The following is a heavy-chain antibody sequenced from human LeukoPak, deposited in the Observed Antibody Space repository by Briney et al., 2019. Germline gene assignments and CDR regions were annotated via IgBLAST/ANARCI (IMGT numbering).Heavy chain of an antibody. CDR2: IYYSGST. CDR1: GGSVSSSSYY. CDR3: ARRLRFLEHLDY. Sequence: SETLSLTCTVSGGSVSSSSYYWGWIRQPPGKGLEWIGSIYYSGSTYYNPFLKSRVTISVDTSKNQFSLKLSSVTAADTAVYYCARRLRFLEHLDYWGQGTLVTVSS. V-gene: IGHV4-39*01. J-gene: IGHJ4*02. D-gene: IGHD3-3*01.